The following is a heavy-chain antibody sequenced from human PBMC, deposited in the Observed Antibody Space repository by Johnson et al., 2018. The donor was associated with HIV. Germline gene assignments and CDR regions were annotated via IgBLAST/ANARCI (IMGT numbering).Heavy chain of an antibody. CDR2: IWYDGSKK. V-gene: IGHV3-33*06. Sequence: QMQLVESGGGVVQPGKSLRLSCVASGFPLNTYSMHWVRQAPGKGLEWLAVIWYDGSKKYYADSVRDRIPISRDISENTLYLQMSSLGVEDTAVYYFAKDPGMVHEGADAFDVWGQGTMVIVSS. D-gene: IGHD2-8*01. CDR3: AKDPGMVHEGADAFDV. CDR1: GFPLNTYS. J-gene: IGHJ3*01.